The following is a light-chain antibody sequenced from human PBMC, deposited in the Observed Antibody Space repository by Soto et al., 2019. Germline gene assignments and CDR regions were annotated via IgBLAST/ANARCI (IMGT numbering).Light chain of an antibody. CDR1: QAIITY. Sequence: DIQLTQSPSSLSASVGDRVTITCHASQAIITYLNWFQQKPGKAPKLLIYDASHLETGVPSRFSGSGCRTAYIFTISSLQPEEIGTYYCQQYDNHPITFGGGTKVKV. CDR3: QQYDNHPIT. J-gene: IGKJ4*01. V-gene: IGKV1-33*01. CDR2: DAS.